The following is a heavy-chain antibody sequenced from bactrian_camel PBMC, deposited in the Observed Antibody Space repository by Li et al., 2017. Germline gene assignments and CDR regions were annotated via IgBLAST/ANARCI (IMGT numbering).Heavy chain of an antibody. CDR3: AAKSPEYGRSCVFFSMSMIGYNL. J-gene: IGHJ4*01. D-gene: IGHD1*01. V-gene: IGHV3S9*01. Sequence: HVQLVESGGGSVQAGGSLRLSCAVSGLTYSSYCMGWFRQVPGKEREGAAIVDSDGRTIYTESVKGRFTISKDNAENTLNLEMNSLQPEDTAMYYCAAKSPEYGRSCVFFSMSMIGYNLWGQGTQVTVS. CDR2: VDSDGRT. CDR1: GLTYSSYC.